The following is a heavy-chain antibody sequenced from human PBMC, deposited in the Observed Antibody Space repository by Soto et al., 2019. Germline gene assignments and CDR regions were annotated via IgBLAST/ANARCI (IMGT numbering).Heavy chain of an antibody. CDR3: SRLHIHGTYGMDV. V-gene: IGHV1-69*01. Sequence: QMHLVQSGAEVKKPGSSVKVSCKASGGSFTYTLSWVRQAPRQGLEWMGGIIPIFGTTKYAQKFQDRVTITADESTKTAYMELNTLRSEDTAVYYCSRLHIHGTYGMDVWGQGTTVTVSS. CDR2: IIPIFGTT. CDR1: GGSFTYT. J-gene: IGHJ6*02.